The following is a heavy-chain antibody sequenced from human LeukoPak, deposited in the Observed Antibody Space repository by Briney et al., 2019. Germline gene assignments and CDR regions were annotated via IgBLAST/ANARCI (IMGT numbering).Heavy chain of an antibody. CDR2: IIPIFGTA. Sequence: ASVKVSCKASGGTFGSYAISWVRQAPGQGLEWMGGIIPIFGTANYAQKFQGRVTITADESTSTAYMELSSLRSEDTAVYYCARDLSGYDFWSGGYYYYYYMDVWGKGTTVTVS. D-gene: IGHD3-3*01. CDR3: ARDLSGYDFWSGGYYYYYYMDV. CDR1: GGTFGSYA. J-gene: IGHJ6*03. V-gene: IGHV1-69*01.